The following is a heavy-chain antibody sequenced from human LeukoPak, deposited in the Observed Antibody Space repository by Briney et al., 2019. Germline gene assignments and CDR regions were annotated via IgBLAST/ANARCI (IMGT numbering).Heavy chain of an antibody. J-gene: IGHJ4*02. CDR2: IRFDGSNK. D-gene: IGHD2-2*01. CDR3: GRDRCSSTNCYFDY. Sequence: PGGSLRLSCAASGFTFSNYAIHWVRQAPAKGLEWVAFIRFDGSNKNYADSVRGRFAISRDNSKSTVYLQMNSLGVEDTAVYYCGRDRCSSTNCYFDYWGQGTLVTVSS. V-gene: IGHV3-30*02. CDR1: GFTFSNYA.